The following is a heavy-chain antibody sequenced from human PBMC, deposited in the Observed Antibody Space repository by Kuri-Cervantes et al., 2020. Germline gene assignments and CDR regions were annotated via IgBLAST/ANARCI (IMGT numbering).Heavy chain of an antibody. CDR1: GFTFSSYW. CDR3: ARERGGFDAFDI. D-gene: IGHD3-16*01. J-gene: IGHJ3*02. V-gene: IGHV3-74*01. Sequence: GGSLRLSCAASGFTFSSYWMHWVRQAPGKGLVWVSRINSDGSSTFYADSVKGRFTISRDNAQNTLYLQMNSLRAEDTAVYYCARERGGFDAFDIWGQGTMVTVSS. CDR2: INSDGSST.